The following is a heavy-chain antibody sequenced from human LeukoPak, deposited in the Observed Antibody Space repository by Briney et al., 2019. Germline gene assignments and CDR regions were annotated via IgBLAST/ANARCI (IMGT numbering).Heavy chain of an antibody. D-gene: IGHD3-22*01. V-gene: IGHV3-7*01. J-gene: IGHJ4*02. CDR2: IKQDGSET. CDR3: ARVDYDSSGYRDY. CDR1: GVTFRNYW. Sequence: GGSLRLSCAASGVTFRNYWMSWVRQAPGKGLEWVANIKQDGSETYYVDSVKGRFTISRDNAKNSLYLQMNSLRAEDTAVYYCARVDYDSSGYRDYWGQGTLVTVSS.